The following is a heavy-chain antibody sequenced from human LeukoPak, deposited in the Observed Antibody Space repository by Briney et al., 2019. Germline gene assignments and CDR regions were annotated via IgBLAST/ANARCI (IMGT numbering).Heavy chain of an antibody. J-gene: IGHJ5*02. CDR1: GGTFSSYA. D-gene: IGHD3-16*01. CDR2: ISGSGGST. CDR3: AKAGGSSWFDP. V-gene: IGHV3-23*01. Sequence: SCKASGGTFSSYAISWVRQAPGKGLEWVSAISGSGGSTYYADSVKGRFTISRDNSKNTLYLQMNSLRAEDTAVYYCAKAGGSSWFDPWGQGTLVTVSS.